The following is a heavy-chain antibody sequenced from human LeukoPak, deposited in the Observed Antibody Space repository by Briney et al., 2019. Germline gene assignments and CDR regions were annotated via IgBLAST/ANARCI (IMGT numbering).Heavy chain of an antibody. CDR3: ARDQGSSGPNRFDY. CDR1: GYTFTGYY. Sequence: GASVKVSCKASGYTFTGYYMHWVRQAPGQGLEWMGRINPNSGGTNYAQKFQGRVTMTRDTSISTAYMELSRLRSDDTAVYYCARDQGSSGPNRFDYWGQGTLVTVSS. D-gene: IGHD6-19*01. CDR2: INPNSGGT. V-gene: IGHV1-2*06. J-gene: IGHJ4*02.